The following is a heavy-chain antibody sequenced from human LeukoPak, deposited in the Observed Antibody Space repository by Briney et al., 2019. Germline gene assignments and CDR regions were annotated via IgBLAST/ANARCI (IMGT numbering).Heavy chain of an antibody. CDR3: AKDRGFVVGATDC. Sequence: PGGSLRLSCAASGFTFSSYGMHWVRQAPGKGLEWVAVIWYDGSNKYYADSVKGRLTISRDNSKNTLYLQMNSLRAEDTAVYYCAKDRGFVVGATDCWGQGTLVTVSS. V-gene: IGHV3-33*06. J-gene: IGHJ4*02. D-gene: IGHD1-26*01. CDR1: GFTFSSYG. CDR2: IWYDGSNK.